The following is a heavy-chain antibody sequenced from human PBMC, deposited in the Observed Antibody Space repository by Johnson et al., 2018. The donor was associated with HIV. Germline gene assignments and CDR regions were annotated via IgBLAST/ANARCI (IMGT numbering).Heavy chain of an antibody. CDR3: ARDFGLFLGKDDAFDI. CDR2: ISYDGNNK. J-gene: IGHJ3*02. Sequence: VQLVESGGGVVQPGGSLRLSCSASRFTFSNYAMHWVRQAPGKGLEWVAVISYDGNNKYYADSLKGRFTISRDNSKNTLYLQMNSLRAEDTAVYYCARDFGLFLGKDDAFDIWGQGTMVTVSS. V-gene: IGHV3-30*04. CDR1: RFTFSNYA. D-gene: IGHD7-27*01.